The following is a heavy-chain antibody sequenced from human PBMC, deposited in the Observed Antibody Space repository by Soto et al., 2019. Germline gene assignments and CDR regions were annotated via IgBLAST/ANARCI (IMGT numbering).Heavy chain of an antibody. CDR1: GFTFSNYG. J-gene: IGHJ6*01. CDR2: ISYDGSNK. V-gene: IGHV3-30*03. D-gene: IGHD1-26*01. Sequence: QVQLVESGGGVVQPGRSLRLSCAASGFTFSNYGMHWVRQAPGKGLEWVAVISYDGSNKYYADSVKGRFTISRDNSKKSLELQMNRMRAEDTRVYDCVGLGESYRPGYYRMELWGQGTTVT. CDR3: VGLGESYRPGYYRMEL.